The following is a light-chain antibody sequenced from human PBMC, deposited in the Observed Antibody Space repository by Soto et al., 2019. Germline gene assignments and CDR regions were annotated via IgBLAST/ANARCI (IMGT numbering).Light chain of an antibody. CDR2: DAS. Sequence: EIAMTQSPATLSVSPGERVTLSCRASQSVSSYLAWYQQKPGQAPRLLIYDASNRATGIPARFSGSGSGTDFTLTISSLEPEDFAVYYCQQRSNWVTFGPGTKVDIK. CDR3: QQRSNWVT. J-gene: IGKJ3*01. CDR1: QSVSSY. V-gene: IGKV3-11*01.